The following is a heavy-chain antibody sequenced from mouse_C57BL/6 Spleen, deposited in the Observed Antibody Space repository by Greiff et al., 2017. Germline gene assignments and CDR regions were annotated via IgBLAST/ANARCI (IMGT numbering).Heavy chain of an antibody. D-gene: IGHD1-1*01. CDR3: ARHNSSSYDLTMAY. V-gene: IGHV5-15*01. CDR1: GFTFSDYG. Sequence: EVKLMESGGGLVQPGGSLKLSCAVSGFTFSDYGMAWVRQAPWKGAEWVAFIRNLAYSIYYADTVTGGFTISRENAKNTLYLEMSSLRSDDTAIIDCARHNSSSYDLTMAYWGQGTSDNVTS. J-gene: IGHJ4*01. CDR2: IRNLAYSI.